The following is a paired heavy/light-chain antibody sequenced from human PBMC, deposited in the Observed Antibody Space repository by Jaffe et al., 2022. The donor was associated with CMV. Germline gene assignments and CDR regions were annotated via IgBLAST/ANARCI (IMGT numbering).Light chain of an antibody. CDR1: SSDVGSCNF. CDR2: EVN. V-gene: IGLV2-23*02. Sequence: QSALTQPASVSGSPGQSITISCTGTSSDVGSCNFVSWYQQHPGKAPKLMIYEVNKRPSGVSNRFSGSKSGNTASLTISGLQTEDEADYYCSSCAGKSTVIGGGTKVTVL. CDR3: SSCAGKSTV. J-gene: IGLJ3*02.
Heavy chain of an antibody. V-gene: IGHV3-7*03. J-gene: IGHJ4*02. D-gene: IGHD5-18*01. CDR1: GFTFSTSW. CDR2: IKEDGTEK. CDR3: ARGGYGYGY. Sequence: EVHLVESGGGLVQPGGSLRLSCVASGFTFSTSWMSWVRQAPGKGLEWVAKIKEDGTEKYYVDSVKGRFTISRDNAKNSVSLQMDNLRAEDTAVYYCARGGYGYGYWGQGTLVTVSS.